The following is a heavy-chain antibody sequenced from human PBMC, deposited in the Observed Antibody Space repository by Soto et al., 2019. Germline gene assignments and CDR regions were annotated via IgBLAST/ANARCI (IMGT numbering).Heavy chain of an antibody. CDR3: ARGYCSSTSCYKSLEPYFDY. J-gene: IGHJ4*02. CDR1: GGSISSGGYS. CDR2: IYHSGST. V-gene: IGHV4-30-2*01. Sequence: NLSLTCAVSGGSISSGGYSWSWIRQPPGKGLEWIGYIYHSGSTYYNPSLKSRVTISVDRSKNQFSLKLSSVTAADTAVYYCARGYCSSTSCYKSLEPYFDYWGQGTLVTVSS. D-gene: IGHD2-2*02.